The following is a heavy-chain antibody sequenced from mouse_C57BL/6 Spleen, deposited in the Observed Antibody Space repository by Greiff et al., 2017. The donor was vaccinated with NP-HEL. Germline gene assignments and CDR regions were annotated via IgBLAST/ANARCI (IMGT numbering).Heavy chain of an antibody. CDR1: GFSFNTYA. J-gene: IGHJ3*01. V-gene: IGHV10-1*01. Sequence: EVMLVESGGGLVQPKGSLKLSCAASGFSFNTYAMNWVRQAPGKGLEWVARIRSKSNNYATYYADSVKDRFTISRDDSESMLYLQMNNLKTEDTAMYYCVRPPYDYDGEFAYWGQGTLVTVSA. CDR2: IRSKSNNYAT. CDR3: VRPPYDYDGEFAY. D-gene: IGHD2-4*01.